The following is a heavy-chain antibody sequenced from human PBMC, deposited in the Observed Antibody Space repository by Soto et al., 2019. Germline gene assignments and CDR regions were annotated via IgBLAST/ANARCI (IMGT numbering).Heavy chain of an antibody. CDR3: ARGRGYSYGLDP. D-gene: IGHD5-18*01. CDR1: GNTIRSNNNY. Sequence: SEPLSLTCNFSGNTIRSNNNYWSWIRQPPGEGLEWIGFISYSGTTSYSPYLKSQVAISLDTSKNQFSLSLSSVTAADTAVYYCARGRGYSYGLDPWGQGTLVTVS. J-gene: IGHJ5*02. CDR2: ISYSGTT. V-gene: IGHV4-30-4*02.